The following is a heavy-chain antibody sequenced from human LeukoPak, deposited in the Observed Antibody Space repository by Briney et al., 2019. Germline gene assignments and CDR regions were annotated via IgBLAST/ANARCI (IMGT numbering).Heavy chain of an antibody. CDR3: AKDQGYSSSWYTFDI. V-gene: IGHV3-30*02. J-gene: IGHJ3*02. D-gene: IGHD6-13*01. CDR2: IWYDGSNK. Sequence: PGGSLRLSCAASGFTFSSYGMHWVRQAPGKGLEWVAVIWYDGSNKYYADSVKGRFTISRDNSKNTLYLQMNSLRAEDTAVYYCAKDQGYSSSWYTFDIWGQGTMVTASS. CDR1: GFTFSSYG.